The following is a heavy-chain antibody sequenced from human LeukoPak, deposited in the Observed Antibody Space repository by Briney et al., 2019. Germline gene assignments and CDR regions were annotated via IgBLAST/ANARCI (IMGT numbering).Heavy chain of an antibody. CDR1: GYTFTSYA. CDR3: ARLQSIAVAGTHYYYYGMDV. J-gene: IGHJ6*02. D-gene: IGHD6-19*01. CDR2: INAGNGNT. V-gene: IGHV1-3*01. Sequence: ASVKVSCKASGYTFTSYAMHWVRQAPGQRLEWMGWINAGNGNTKYSQKLQGRVTITRDTSASTAYMELSSLRSEDTAVYYCARLQSIAVAGTHYYYYGMDVWGQGTTVTVSS.